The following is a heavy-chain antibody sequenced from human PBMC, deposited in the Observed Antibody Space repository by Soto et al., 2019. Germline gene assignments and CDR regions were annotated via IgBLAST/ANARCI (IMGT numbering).Heavy chain of an antibody. V-gene: IGHV3-30*18. CDR2: ISYDGSNK. CDR3: AKDLNSGSYLYYYGMDV. Sequence: GGSLRLSCAASGFTFSSYGMHWVRQAPGKGLEWVAVISYDGSNKYYADSVKGRFTISRDNSKNALYLQMNSLRAEDTAVYYCAKDLNSGSYLYYYGMDVWGQGTTVTVSS. CDR1: GFTFSSYG. D-gene: IGHD3-10*01. J-gene: IGHJ6*02.